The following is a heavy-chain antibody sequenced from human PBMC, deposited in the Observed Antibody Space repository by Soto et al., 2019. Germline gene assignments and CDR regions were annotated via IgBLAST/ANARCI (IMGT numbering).Heavy chain of an antibody. CDR3: ARGFDYGDYFDY. CDR2: IYSGGST. V-gene: IGHV3-53*04. J-gene: IGHJ4*02. Sequence: GGPLTLSALASVFPSSGNYMSWVRQAPGKGLEWVSVIYSGGSTYYADSVKGRFTISRHNSKNTLYLQMNSLRAEDTAVYYCARGFDYGDYFDYWGQGTLVTVSS. D-gene: IGHD4-17*01. CDR1: VFPSSGNY.